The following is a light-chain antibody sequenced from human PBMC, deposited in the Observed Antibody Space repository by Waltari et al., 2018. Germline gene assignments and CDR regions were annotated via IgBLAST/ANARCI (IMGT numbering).Light chain of an antibody. V-gene: IGLV3-1*01. Sequence: SYELTQPPSVSVSPGQTASITCSGDKLGDKYACWYQQKPGQPPVLGIYQDSKRPSGIPGRVSGSNAGNTATLTISGTQAMDEADYYCQAWDSSTVVFGGGTKLTVL. J-gene: IGLJ2*01. CDR2: QDS. CDR1: KLGDKY. CDR3: QAWDSSTVV.